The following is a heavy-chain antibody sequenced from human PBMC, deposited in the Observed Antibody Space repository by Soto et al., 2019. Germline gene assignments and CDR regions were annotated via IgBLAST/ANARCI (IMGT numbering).Heavy chain of an antibody. Sequence: QVQLQESGPGLVKPSETLSLTCTVSGGSISSYYWSWIRQPPGKGLEWIGYIYYSGSTNYNPSLKSRITISVDTSKKQFSLKLSSVTAADTAVYYCARYTNDEYYYYGMDVWGQGTTVTVSS. CDR1: GGSISSYY. CDR2: IYYSGST. J-gene: IGHJ6*02. V-gene: IGHV4-59*01. CDR3: ARYTNDEYYYYGMDV.